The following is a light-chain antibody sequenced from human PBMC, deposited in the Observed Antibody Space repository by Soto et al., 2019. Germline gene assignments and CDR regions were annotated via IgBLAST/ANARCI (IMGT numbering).Light chain of an antibody. CDR2: GVS. CDR3: QQDNDWPLT. V-gene: IGKV3-15*01. Sequence: EIVMTQSPATLSVSPGERATLSCRASQRLDGDLAWYQQRYGQPPRLLIYGVSSRATGIPPGFSGSGSGTEFTLAISSVQSEDFAVYYCQQDNDWPLTFGGGTKVEI. J-gene: IGKJ4*01. CDR1: QRLDGD.